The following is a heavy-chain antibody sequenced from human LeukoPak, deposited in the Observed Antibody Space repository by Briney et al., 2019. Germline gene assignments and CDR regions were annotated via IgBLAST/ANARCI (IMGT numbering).Heavy chain of an antibody. CDR2: ISASGGST. V-gene: IGHV3-23*01. CDR3: AKDREPY. CDR1: GFTFSSYA. J-gene: IGHJ4*02. Sequence: GGSLRLSCAASGFTFSSYAMSWVRQAPGKGLEWVSAISASGGSTYYADSVKGRFTIPRDKSKNTLHLQMNSLRVEDTAVYYCAKDREPYWGQGTLVTVSS.